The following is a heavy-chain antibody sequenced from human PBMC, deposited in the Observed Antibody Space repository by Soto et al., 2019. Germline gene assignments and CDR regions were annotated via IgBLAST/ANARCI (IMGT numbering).Heavy chain of an antibody. V-gene: IGHV3-23*01. CDR2: ISGSGGST. CDR1: GFTFSSYA. Sequence: GGSLGVSCAAAGFTFSSYAMSWVRQAPGKGLEWVSAISGSGGSTYYADSVKGRFTISRDNSKNTLYLQMNSLRAEDTAVYYCAKDPIDYDSSGYYWRLDYWRQRPLFTVCS. CDR3: AKDPIDYDSSGYYWRLDY. D-gene: IGHD3-22*01. J-gene: IGHJ4*02.